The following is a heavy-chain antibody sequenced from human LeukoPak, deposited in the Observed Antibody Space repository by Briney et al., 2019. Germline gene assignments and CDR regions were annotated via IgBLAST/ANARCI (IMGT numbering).Heavy chain of an antibody. Sequence: GGSLRLSCAASGFTFSSYWMHWVRQAPGKGLEWVSSISGSGDTTWYADSVKGRFTISRDNSKNTLYLQMNSLRAEDTAVYYCAKDPPPPLVVVVEGKDYWGQGTLVTVSS. CDR3: AKDPPPPLVVVVEGKDY. CDR2: ISGSGDTT. CDR1: GFTFSSYW. J-gene: IGHJ4*02. V-gene: IGHV3-23*01. D-gene: IGHD2-15*01.